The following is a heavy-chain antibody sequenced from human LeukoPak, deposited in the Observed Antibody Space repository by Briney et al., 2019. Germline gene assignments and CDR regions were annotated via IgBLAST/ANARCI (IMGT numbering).Heavy chain of an antibody. V-gene: IGHV4-39*01. D-gene: IGHD2-2*01. J-gene: IGHJ5*02. CDR3: ARHLVVPAASGWFDP. Sequence: PSETLSLTCTVSGGSISSSSYYWGWIRQPPGTGLEWIGSIYYSGSTYYNPSLKSRVTISVDTSKNQFSLKLSSVTAADTAVYYCARHLVVPAASGWFDPWGQGTLVTVSP. CDR2: IYYSGST. CDR1: GGSISSSSYY.